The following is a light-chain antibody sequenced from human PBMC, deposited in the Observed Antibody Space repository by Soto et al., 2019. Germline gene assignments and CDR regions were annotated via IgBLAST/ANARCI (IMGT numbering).Light chain of an antibody. CDR1: QSLLHSNGKTY. CDR2: EVS. V-gene: IGKV2D-29*01. CDR3: LQTLQLPYT. J-gene: IGKJ2*01. Sequence: DIVMTQTPLSLSVTPGQSASISCKSSQSLLHSNGKTYLYWYLQKPGQPPHLLINEVSNRFSGGADRFSGSGLGTDFTMKISRVEAEGVGLYYCLQTLQLPYTFGQGTKLEIK.